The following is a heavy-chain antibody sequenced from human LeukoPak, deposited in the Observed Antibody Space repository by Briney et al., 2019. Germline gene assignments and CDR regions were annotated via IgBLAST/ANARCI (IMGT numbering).Heavy chain of an antibody. J-gene: IGHJ4*02. CDR1: GFTFSSYG. Sequence: PGGSLRLSCAASGFTFSSYGMSWVRQAPGKGLEWVSDISCSGASTYYADSVKGRFTISRDNSKDTLYLQMNSLRVEDKAVYHCAKDVLRSCYDNSGYFDYWGQGTLVTVSS. V-gene: IGHV3-23*01. D-gene: IGHD3-22*01. CDR3: AKDVLRSCYDNSGYFDY. CDR2: ISCSGAST.